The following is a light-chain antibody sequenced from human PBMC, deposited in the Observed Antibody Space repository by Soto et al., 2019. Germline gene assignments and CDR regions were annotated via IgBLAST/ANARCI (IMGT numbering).Light chain of an antibody. Sequence: IVLTQSAATLSLSPGERGTLSCRASQSVSSHLAWYQQKPGQAPRLLIYDASKRPTGIPARFSGSGSGTDFTLTISSLEPEDSAVYYCQQRSDRLPITFGQGTRLEIK. CDR1: QSVSSH. CDR3: QQRSDRLPIT. CDR2: DAS. J-gene: IGKJ5*01. V-gene: IGKV3-11*01.